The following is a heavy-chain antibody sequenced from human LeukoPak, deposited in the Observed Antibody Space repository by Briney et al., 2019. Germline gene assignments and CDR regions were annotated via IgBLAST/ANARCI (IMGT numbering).Heavy chain of an antibody. CDR1: GYTFTSYY. Sequence: ASVKVSCKASGYTFTSYYMHWVRQAPGQGLEWMGIINPSGGSTSYAQKFQGRVTMTRDTSTSTVYMELSSLRSEDTAVYYCARDPVSSDWYISSFDYWGQGTLVTVSS. CDR3: ARDPVSSDWYISSFDY. V-gene: IGHV1-46*01. J-gene: IGHJ4*02. CDR2: INPSGGST. D-gene: IGHD6-19*01.